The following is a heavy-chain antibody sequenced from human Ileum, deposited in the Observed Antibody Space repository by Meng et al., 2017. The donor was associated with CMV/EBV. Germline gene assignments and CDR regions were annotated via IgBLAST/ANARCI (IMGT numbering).Heavy chain of an antibody. CDR2: IIPVAGLA. D-gene: IGHD3-9*01. Sequence: QVHLVQSGAEVKKPGSSVKFSCQASESTFNNYGFHWVLQAPGQGLEWMGKIIPVAGLANYAQKFQGRVTITADKSTSTVYMELTNLISDDTAVYYCASYSQGRGFEQWGQGTLVTVSS. J-gene: IGHJ4*02. V-gene: IGHV1-69*04. CDR1: ESTFNNYG. CDR3: ASYSQGRGFEQ.